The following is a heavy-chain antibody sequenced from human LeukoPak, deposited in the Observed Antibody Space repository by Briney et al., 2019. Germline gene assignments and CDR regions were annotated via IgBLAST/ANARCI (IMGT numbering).Heavy chain of an antibody. CDR1: GFTFSSYA. J-gene: IGHJ3*02. CDR3: AKDRNYDYVWGSYRPSGAFDI. V-gene: IGHV3-23*01. Sequence: GGSLGLSCAASGFTFSSYAMSWVRQAPGKGLEWVSAISGSGGSTYYADSVKGRFTISRDNSKNTLYLQMNSLRAEDTAVYYCAKDRNYDYVWGSYRPSGAFDIWGQGTMVTVSS. D-gene: IGHD3-16*02. CDR2: ISGSGGST.